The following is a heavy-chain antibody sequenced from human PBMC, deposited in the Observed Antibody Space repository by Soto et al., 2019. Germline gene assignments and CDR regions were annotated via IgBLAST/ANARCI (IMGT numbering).Heavy chain of an antibody. CDR3: ARGQYSGGGGYFDY. Sequence: EVQLVESGGGLVQPGGSLRLSCAASGFTFSSYEMNWVRQAPGKGLEWVSYISSSGSTIYYADSVKGRFTISRDNAKNSLYRQMSSLGAEDTAVYYCARGQYSGGGGYFDYWGQETLVTVSS. CDR2: ISSSGSTI. V-gene: IGHV3-48*03. CDR1: GFTFSSYE. D-gene: IGHD6-19*01. J-gene: IGHJ4*02.